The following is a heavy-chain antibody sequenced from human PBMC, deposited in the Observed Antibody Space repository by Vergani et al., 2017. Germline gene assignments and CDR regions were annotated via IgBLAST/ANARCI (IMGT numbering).Heavy chain of an antibody. Sequence: QLQLQESGPGLVKPSETLSLTCTVSGGSISSSSYYWGWIRQPPGKGLEWIGSIYYSGSTYYNPSLKSRGTISVDTSKNQFSLKLSSVTAADTAVYYCARLVSSSWYCNYWGQGTLVTVSS. V-gene: IGHV4-39*01. J-gene: IGHJ4*02. CDR1: GGSISSSSYY. D-gene: IGHD6-13*01. CDR3: ARLVSSSWYCNY. CDR2: IYYSGST.